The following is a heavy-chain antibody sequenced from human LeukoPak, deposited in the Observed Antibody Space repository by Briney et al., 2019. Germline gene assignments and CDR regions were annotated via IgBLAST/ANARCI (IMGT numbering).Heavy chain of an antibody. Sequence: GGSLRLSCAASGFTFSSYGMHWVRQAPGKGLEWVAFIRYDGSNKYYADSVKGRFTISRDNSKNTQYLQMNSLRAEDTAVYYCAKNPIANPSWFDPWGQGTLVTVSS. CDR3: AKNPIANPSWFDP. V-gene: IGHV3-30*02. J-gene: IGHJ5*02. D-gene: IGHD2-21*01. CDR1: GFTFSSYG. CDR2: IRYDGSNK.